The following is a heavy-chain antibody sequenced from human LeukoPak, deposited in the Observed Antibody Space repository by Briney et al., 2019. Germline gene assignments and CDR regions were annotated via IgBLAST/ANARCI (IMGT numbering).Heavy chain of an antibody. D-gene: IGHD5-12*01. V-gene: IGHV3-53*01. CDR2: IYRGGST. CDR1: GFTVSSNY. J-gene: IGHJ4*02. Sequence: GGSQRLSCAASGFTVSSNYMSWVRQAPGKGLEWVSVIYRGGSTYYADSVKGRFTVSRDNAKSTLYLQMNSLRAEDTAVYYCARGRYSGFMEDYWGQGTLVTVSS. CDR3: ARGRYSGFMEDY.